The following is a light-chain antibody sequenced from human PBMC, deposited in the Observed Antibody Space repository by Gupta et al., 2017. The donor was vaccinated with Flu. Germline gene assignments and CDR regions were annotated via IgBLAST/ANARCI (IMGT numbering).Light chain of an antibody. CDR2: DAS. CDR3: QEGTNWVS. J-gene: IGKJ4*01. CDR1: QSVRTY. V-gene: IGKV3-11*01. Sequence: EIMLTQSPATLSLSPGERATLSCRASQSVRTYLAWYQQKPGQAPRLLIYDASNRATGIPHRFTGSGSGTDFTLTSSSLEHEDFAVYSLQEGTNWVSFGASTKMEI.